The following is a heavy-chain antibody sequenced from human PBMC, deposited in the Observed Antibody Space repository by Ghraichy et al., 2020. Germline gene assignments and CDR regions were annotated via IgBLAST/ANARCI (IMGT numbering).Heavy chain of an antibody. J-gene: IGHJ4*02. V-gene: IGHV3-21*01. CDR3: ARLYSGSYYEY. D-gene: IGHD1-26*01. Sequence: GGSLRLSCAASGFTFSSYTMNWIHQAPGKGLEWVSSISSGSGYIYYADSVKGRFTISRDNAKNSLYLQMNSLRAEDTAMYYCARLYSGSYYEYWGQGTLVTVSS. CDR1: GFTFSSYT. CDR2: ISSGSGYI.